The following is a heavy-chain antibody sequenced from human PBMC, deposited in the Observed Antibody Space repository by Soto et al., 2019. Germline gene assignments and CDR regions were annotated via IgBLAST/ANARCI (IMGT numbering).Heavy chain of an antibody. CDR2: MNPNSGNT. J-gene: IGHJ6*03. D-gene: IGHD2-15*01. V-gene: IGHV1-8*01. Sequence: QVQLVQSGAEVKKPGASVKVSCKASGYTFTSYDINWVRQATGQGIEWMGWMNPNSGNTGYAQKFQGRVTMNMNTSISTDYMELSSLRSEDTAVYYCARGADPDSPYYYYMDVWGKGTTVTVSS. CDR3: ARGADPDSPYYYYMDV. CDR1: GYTFTSYD.